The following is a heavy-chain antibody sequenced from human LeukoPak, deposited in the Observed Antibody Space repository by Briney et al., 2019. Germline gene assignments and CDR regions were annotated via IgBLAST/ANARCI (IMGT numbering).Heavy chain of an antibody. CDR1: GFTFSDYS. V-gene: IGHV3-66*01. D-gene: IGHD3-10*01. CDR3: ARDRPGDGYFDY. CDR2: MYGGGNT. J-gene: IGHJ4*02. Sequence: PGGSLRLSCAASGFTFSDYSMTWVRQSPGKGLEWVSIMYGGGNTYYADSVKGRFTISRDNSKNTVYLEMNSLRAEDTAVFYCARDRPGDGYFDYWGQGTLVTVSS.